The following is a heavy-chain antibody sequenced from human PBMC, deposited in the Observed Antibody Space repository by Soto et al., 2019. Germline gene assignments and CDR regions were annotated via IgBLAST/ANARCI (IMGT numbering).Heavy chain of an antibody. V-gene: IGHV4-34*01. J-gene: IGHJ3*02. CDR3: ARLMPFDI. Sequence: SETLSLTCAVYGGSFSGYYWSWIRQPPGKGLEWIGEINHSGSTNYNPSLKSRVTISVDTSKNQFSLKLSSVTAADTAVYYCARLMPFDIWGQGTMVTVSS. CDR1: GGSFSGYY. CDR2: INHSGST.